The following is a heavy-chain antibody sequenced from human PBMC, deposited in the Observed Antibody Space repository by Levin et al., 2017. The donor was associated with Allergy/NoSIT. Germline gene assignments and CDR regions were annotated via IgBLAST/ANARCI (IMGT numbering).Heavy chain of an antibody. Sequence: KASETLSLTCTVSGGSISSYYWSWIRQPPGKGLEWIGYIYYSGSTNYNPSLKSRVTISVDTSKNQFSLKLSSVTAADTAVYYCARVPSLTGYFRRPSGAFDIWGQGTMVTVSS. V-gene: IGHV4-59*01. CDR2: IYYSGST. J-gene: IGHJ3*02. CDR3: ARVPSLTGYFRRPSGAFDI. CDR1: GGSISSYY. D-gene: IGHD3-9*01.